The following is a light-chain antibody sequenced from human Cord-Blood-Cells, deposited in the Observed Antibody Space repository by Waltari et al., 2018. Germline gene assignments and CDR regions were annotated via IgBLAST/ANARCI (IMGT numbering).Light chain of an antibody. CDR1: QSVSSY. CDR2: DAS. V-gene: IGKV3-11*01. J-gene: IGKJ5*01. Sequence: EIVLTQSPATLSLSPGERATLSCRASQSVSSYLAWYQQKPGQAPRLLIYDASNRATGIPARFSGSGSGTDFTLTISSLEPEDFAVYYCQQRSKWINFDQWTRLEIK. CDR3: QQRSKWIN.